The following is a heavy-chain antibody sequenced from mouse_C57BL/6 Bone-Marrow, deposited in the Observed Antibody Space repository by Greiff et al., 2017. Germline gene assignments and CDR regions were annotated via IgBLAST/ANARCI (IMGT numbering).Heavy chain of an antibody. CDR2: IDPEDGET. Sequence: EVQLQPSGAELVKPGASVKLSCTASGFNIKDYSIHWVKQRTEQGLEWIGRIDPEDGETKYAPKFQDKATITADTSYNTAYLQLSSLTSEDTAVDYCTRSLIYYGTNYWGQGTTLTLSS. CDR1: GFNIKDYS. J-gene: IGHJ2*01. V-gene: IGHV14-2*01. CDR3: TRSLIYYGTNY. D-gene: IGHD1-1*01.